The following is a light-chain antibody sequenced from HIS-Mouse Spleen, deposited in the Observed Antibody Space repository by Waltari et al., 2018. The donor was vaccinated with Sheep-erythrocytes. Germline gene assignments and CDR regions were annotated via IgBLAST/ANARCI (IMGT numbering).Light chain of an antibody. Sequence: IQTTQSPSSVSASVGDTVTITCRASQGISSWLAWYQQKPGKAPKLLIYAATSLQSGVRSRFRGSGSGTDFTFNISSLQPEDFATYYCQQANSFPITFGQGTRLEIK. V-gene: IGKV1-12*01. CDR2: AAT. CDR1: QGISSW. CDR3: QQANSFPIT. J-gene: IGKJ5*01.